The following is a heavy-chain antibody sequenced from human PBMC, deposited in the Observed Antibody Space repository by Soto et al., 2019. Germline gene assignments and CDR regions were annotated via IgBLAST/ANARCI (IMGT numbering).Heavy chain of an antibody. Sequence: EVHLVESGGRLVQPGGSLRLSCAASGFRFSDYSMNWVRQAPERGLEWVSYISSSSFTIHYADSVEGRFAISRDNAKNSLYLQMNSLRVEDTAVYYCARDYKDFWSRHFDYWGQGALVTVSS. CDR2: ISSSSFTI. J-gene: IGHJ4*02. CDR1: GFRFSDYS. D-gene: IGHD3-3*02. V-gene: IGHV3-48*01. CDR3: ARDYKDFWSRHFDY.